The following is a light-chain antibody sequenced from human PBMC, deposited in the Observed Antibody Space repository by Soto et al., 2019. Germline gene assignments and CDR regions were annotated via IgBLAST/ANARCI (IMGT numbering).Light chain of an antibody. J-gene: IGLJ2*01. CDR2: EDN. V-gene: IGLV6-57*04. CDR3: QSYPSGNVV. CDR1: SGSIASNY. Sequence: NFMLTQPHSVSESPGKTVTISCTRSSGSIASNYVQWYQQRPGSAPTPVIYEDNERPSGVPDRFSGSIDSSSNSASLTSSGLKTDDEADYYCQSYPSGNVVFGGGTKLTVL.